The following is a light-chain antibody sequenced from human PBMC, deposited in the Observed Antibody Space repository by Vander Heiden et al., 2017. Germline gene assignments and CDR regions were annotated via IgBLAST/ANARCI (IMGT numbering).Light chain of an antibody. V-gene: IGLV3-1*01. CDR2: QDS. CDR3: QAWDSSTVV. J-gene: IGLJ2*01. Sequence: SSELTQPPPASVSPGQTASITCAADKLGEKYACRSQQKPGRTRVLVIDQDSKRTAGIPERFSGSNSGNTATLTISGTQAMDEADYYCQAWDSSTVVFGGGTKLTVL. CDR1: KLGEKY.